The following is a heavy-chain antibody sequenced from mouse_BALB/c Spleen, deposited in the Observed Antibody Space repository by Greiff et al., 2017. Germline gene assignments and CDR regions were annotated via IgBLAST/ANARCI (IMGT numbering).Heavy chain of an antibody. CDR1: GYTFTSYW. V-gene: IGHV1-69*02. CDR3: ARVDYDGFAY. CDR2: IDPSDSYT. D-gene: IGHD2-4*01. J-gene: IGHJ3*01. Sequence: QVQLQQSGAELVKPGASVKLSCKASGYTFTSYWMHWVKQRPGQGLEWIGEIDPSDSYTNYNQKFKGKATLTVDKSSSTAYMQLSSLTSEDAAVYYCARVDYDGFAYWGQGTLVTVSA.